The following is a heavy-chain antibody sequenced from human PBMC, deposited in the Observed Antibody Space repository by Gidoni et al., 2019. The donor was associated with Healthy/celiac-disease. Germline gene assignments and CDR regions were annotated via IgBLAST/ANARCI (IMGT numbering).Heavy chain of an antibody. D-gene: IGHD6-19*01. V-gene: IGHV4-59*08. Sequence: QVQLQESGPGLVKPSETLSLTCTVSGGSISSYYWSWIRQPPGKGLEWIGYSYYSGSTNYNPSLKSRVTISVDTSKNQFSLKLSSVTAADTAVYYCVSGRSGFDYWAREPWSPSP. J-gene: IGHJ4*02. CDR2: SYYSGST. CDR3: VSGRSGFDY. CDR1: GGSISSYY.